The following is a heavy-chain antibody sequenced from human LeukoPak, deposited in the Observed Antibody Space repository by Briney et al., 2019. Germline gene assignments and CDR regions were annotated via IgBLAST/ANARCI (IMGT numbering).Heavy chain of an antibody. V-gene: IGHV3-30-3*01. CDR3: GRGGYYYDSSGYYGRWFDP. D-gene: IGHD3-22*01. J-gene: IGHJ5*02. Sequence: SGGSLRLSCAASGFTFSSYAMHWVRQAPGKGLEWVAVISYDGSNKYYADSVKGRFTISRDNSKNTLYLQMNSLRAEDTAVYYWGRGGYYYDSSGYYGRWFDPWGQGTLVTVSS. CDR2: ISYDGSNK. CDR1: GFTFSSYA.